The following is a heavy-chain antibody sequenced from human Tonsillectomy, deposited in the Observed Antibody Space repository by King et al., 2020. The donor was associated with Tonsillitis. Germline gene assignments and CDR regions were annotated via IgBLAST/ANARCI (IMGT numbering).Heavy chain of an antibody. CDR1: GGTFSSYA. CDR3: ARTITAILCYCLGGSCYLPFYY. Sequence: QLVQSGAEVKKPGSSVKVSCKASGGTFSSYAISWVRQAPGQGLEWMGGIIPIFGTANYAQKFQGRVTITADESTSTDYMELSSLRSEDTVVYYCARTITAILCYCLGGSCYLPFYYWGPGTLVTVSS. V-gene: IGHV1-69*01. CDR2: IIPIFGTA. D-gene: IGHD2-15*01. J-gene: IGHJ4*02.